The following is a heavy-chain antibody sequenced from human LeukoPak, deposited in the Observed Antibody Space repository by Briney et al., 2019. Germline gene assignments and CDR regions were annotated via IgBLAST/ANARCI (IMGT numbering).Heavy chain of an antibody. V-gene: IGHV3-7*03. CDR1: GFTFSNYW. CDR2: INLDGSQK. CDR3: ARGGGLDV. J-gene: IGHJ6*02. D-gene: IGHD3-16*01. Sequence: GSLRLSCAASGFTFSNYWMAWVRQAPGKGPEWVANINLDGSQKYYVDSVKGRFTISRDNAKNSLYLQMSNLRAEDTAVYFCARGGGLDVWGQGATVTVSS.